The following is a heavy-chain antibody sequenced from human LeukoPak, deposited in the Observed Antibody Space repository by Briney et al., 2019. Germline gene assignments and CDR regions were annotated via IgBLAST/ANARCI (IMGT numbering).Heavy chain of an antibody. D-gene: IGHD3-22*01. V-gene: IGHV1-2*02. Sequence: ASVKVSCKASGHTFTGYYMHWVRQAPGQGLEWMGWINPNSGGTNYAQKFQGRVTMTRDTSISTAYMELSRLRSDDTAVYYCARDVAGLYYYDSNGFDPWGQGTLVTVSS. CDR1: GHTFTGYY. CDR2: INPNSGGT. J-gene: IGHJ5*02. CDR3: ARDVAGLYYYDSNGFDP.